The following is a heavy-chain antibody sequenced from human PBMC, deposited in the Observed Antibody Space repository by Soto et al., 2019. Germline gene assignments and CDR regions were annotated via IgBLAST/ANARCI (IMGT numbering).Heavy chain of an antibody. CDR1: GGSISSGDYY. Sequence: QVQLQESGPGLVKPSQTLSLTCTVSGGSISSGDYYWSSIRQPPGKGLEWIGYIYYSGSTYYNPSLKSRVTISVDTSKNQFSLKLSSVTAADTAVYYCARVRAARSWFPYYFDYWGQGTLVTVSS. J-gene: IGHJ4*02. CDR3: ARVRAARSWFPYYFDY. V-gene: IGHV4-30-4*01. D-gene: IGHD6-13*01. CDR2: IYYSGST.